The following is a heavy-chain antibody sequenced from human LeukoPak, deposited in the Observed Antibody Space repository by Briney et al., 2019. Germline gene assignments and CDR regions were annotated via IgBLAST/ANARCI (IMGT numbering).Heavy chain of an antibody. J-gene: IGHJ4*02. Sequence: GGSLRLSCAASGFTFSSYGMHWVRQAPGKGLEWVAVISYDGSNKYYADSVKGRFTISRDNSKNTLYLQMNSLRAEDTAVYYCAKPYDSSGYYGVYYFDYWGQGTLVTVSS. CDR3: AKPYDSSGYYGVYYFDY. V-gene: IGHV3-30*18. CDR1: GFTFSSYG. CDR2: ISYDGSNK. D-gene: IGHD3-22*01.